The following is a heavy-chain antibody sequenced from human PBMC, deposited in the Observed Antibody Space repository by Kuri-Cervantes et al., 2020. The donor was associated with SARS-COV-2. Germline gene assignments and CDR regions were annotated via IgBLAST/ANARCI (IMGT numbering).Heavy chain of an antibody. CDR2: ITAYNGNT. Sequence: ASVKVSCKASGHTFRTIGISWVRQAPGQGLEWMGWITAYNGNTNYAQKFQGRVTMTMDTSTSTAYMELRGLRAEDTAVYYCAKDLTIAVAGFNWYFDLWGRGTLVTVSS. CDR1: GHTFRTIG. D-gene: IGHD6-19*01. J-gene: IGHJ2*01. CDR3: AKDLTIAVAGFNWYFDL. V-gene: IGHV1-18*01.